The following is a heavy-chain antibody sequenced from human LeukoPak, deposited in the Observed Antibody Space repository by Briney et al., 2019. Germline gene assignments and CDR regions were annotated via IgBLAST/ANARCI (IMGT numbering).Heavy chain of an antibody. V-gene: IGHV3-30*18. J-gene: IGHJ3*02. Sequence: WRSLTLTCAASGFTFSSYGLHWVRQPPAKGLEWVAVISYDGSNKYYADSVKGRFTISRDNSKNTLYLQMNSLRAECMAVYYCAKDAPGGYFDWHDAFDIWGQGTMVTVSP. CDR2: ISYDGSNK. D-gene: IGHD3-9*01. CDR3: AKDAPGGYFDWHDAFDI. CDR1: GFTFSSYG.